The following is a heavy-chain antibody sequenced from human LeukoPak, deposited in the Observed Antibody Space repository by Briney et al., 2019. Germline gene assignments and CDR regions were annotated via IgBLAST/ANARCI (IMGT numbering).Heavy chain of an antibody. J-gene: IGHJ5*02. V-gene: IGHV4-4*07. D-gene: IGHD3-10*01. CDR1: GGSISSYH. CDR2: IYTSGST. CDR3: ARVSEFNNWFDP. Sequence: SETLSLTCTVSGGSISSYHWSWIRQPAGKGLEWIGRIYTSGSTNYNPSLKSRVTMSVDTSKNQFSLKLGSVTAADTAVYYCARVSEFNNWFDPWGQGTLVTVSS.